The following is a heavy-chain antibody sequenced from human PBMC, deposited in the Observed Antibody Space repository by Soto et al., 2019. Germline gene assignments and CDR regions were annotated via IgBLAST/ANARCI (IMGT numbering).Heavy chain of an antibody. CDR3: ATAENCSGGSCYPDAFEI. CDR1: GGSFSGYY. Sequence: QVQLQQWGAGLLMPSETLSLTCAVYGGSFSGYYWSWIRQPPGKGLEWIGEINHSGSTNYNPSLKSRLTMYVNTSKNQFSLKLSSVTDADTAVYYCATAENCSGGSCYPDAFEIWGQGTMVTVSS. D-gene: IGHD2-15*01. CDR2: INHSGST. V-gene: IGHV4-34*01. J-gene: IGHJ3*02.